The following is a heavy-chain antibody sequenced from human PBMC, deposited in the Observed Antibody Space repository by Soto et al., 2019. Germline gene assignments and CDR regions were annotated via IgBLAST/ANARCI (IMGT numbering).Heavy chain of an antibody. CDR2: ISGTGRNT. CDR1: GFTFSSNG. CDR3: VKNGVSDSPSAIDS. D-gene: IGHD2-8*01. Sequence: PGGSLRLSCATSGFTFSSNGMSWVRQAPGKGLDWVSGISGTGRNTYYADSVKGRFTISRDNSKNTLFLQMNSLRVEDTVVYYCVKNGVSDSPSAIDSWGQGTLVTVSS. V-gene: IGHV3-23*01. J-gene: IGHJ4*02.